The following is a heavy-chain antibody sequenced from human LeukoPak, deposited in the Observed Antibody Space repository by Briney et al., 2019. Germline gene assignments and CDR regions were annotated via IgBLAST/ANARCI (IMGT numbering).Heavy chain of an antibody. CDR2: IYYSGST. Sequence: SETLSLTCTVSGGSISSYYWSWIRQPPGKGLEWIGYIYYSGSTNYNPSLKSRVTISVDTSKNQFSLKLSSVTAADTAVYYCARVTYYYDSSGYSSWFDPWGPGTLVTVSS. D-gene: IGHD3-22*01. CDR3: ARVTYYYDSSGYSSWFDP. V-gene: IGHV4-59*01. J-gene: IGHJ5*02. CDR1: GGSISSYY.